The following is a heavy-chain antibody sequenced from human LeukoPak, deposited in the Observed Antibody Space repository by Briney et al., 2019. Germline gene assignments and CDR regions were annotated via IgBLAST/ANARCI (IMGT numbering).Heavy chain of an antibody. CDR2: VSISGSII. D-gene: IGHD6-13*01. CDR3: ARDIAAAGFFDY. Sequence: GGSLRLSCAASGFIFNDYYMSWIRQAPGKGLEWVSYVSISGSIIYYADSVKGRFTISRDNAKNSLFLQMNSLRAEDTAVYYCARDIAAAGFFDYWGQGTLVTVSS. CDR1: GFIFNDYY. V-gene: IGHV3-11*01. J-gene: IGHJ4*02.